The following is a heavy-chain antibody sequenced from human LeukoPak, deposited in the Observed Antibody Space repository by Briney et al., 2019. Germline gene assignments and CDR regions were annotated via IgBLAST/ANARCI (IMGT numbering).Heavy chain of an antibody. CDR2: IYYSGGTNI. CDR3: ARGRDYDSSTYWGDYYMDV. Sequence: YPSETLSLTCSVSGASVSLTYWSWIRQPPGKGLEWIGYIYYSGGTNINYNPSLRGRGTISIDTSQNQVSLKVTSVTAADTAVYYYARGRDYDSSTYWGDYYMDVWGKGTTVTVSS. J-gene: IGHJ6*03. D-gene: IGHD3-22*01. V-gene: IGHV4-59*02. CDR1: GASVSLTY.